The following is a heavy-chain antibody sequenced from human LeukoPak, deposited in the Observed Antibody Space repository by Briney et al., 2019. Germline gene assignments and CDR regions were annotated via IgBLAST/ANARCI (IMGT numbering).Heavy chain of an antibody. D-gene: IGHD2-2*01. Sequence: GESLKISCKGSGYSFTSYWIGWVRQMPGKGLEWMGIIYPGDSDTRYSPSFQGQVTISAGKSISTAYLQWSSLRASDTAMYYCARHPLGYCSSTSCYGDAFDIWGQGTMVTVSS. CDR2: IYPGDSDT. CDR3: ARHPLGYCSSTSCYGDAFDI. V-gene: IGHV5-51*01. CDR1: GYSFTSYW. J-gene: IGHJ3*02.